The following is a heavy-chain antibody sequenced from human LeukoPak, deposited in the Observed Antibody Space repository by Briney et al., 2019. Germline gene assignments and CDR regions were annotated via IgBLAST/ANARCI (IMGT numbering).Heavy chain of an antibody. CDR1: GFTFSTSA. V-gene: IGHV3-23*01. D-gene: IGHD6-25*01. Sequence: PGGSLRLPCAASGFTFSTSAMSWVRRAPGKVLEWVSAISGSGASTYYADPVKGRFTISRDNSKNTLYLQINSLRAEDTAVYHCAKGVSGYVPGYWGQGTLVTVSS. CDR3: AKGVSGYVPGY. CDR2: ISGSGAST. J-gene: IGHJ4*02.